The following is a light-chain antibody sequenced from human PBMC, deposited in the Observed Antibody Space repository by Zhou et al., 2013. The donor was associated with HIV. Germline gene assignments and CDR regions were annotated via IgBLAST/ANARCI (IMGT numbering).Light chain of an antibody. CDR2: DTS. CDR1: QSVSSNY. CDR3: QQYGYSLT. V-gene: IGKV3-20*01. J-gene: IGKJ4*01. Sequence: VLTQSPGTLPLSPGQTATLSCRASQSVSSNYLAWYQQKPGQAPRLLIYDTSTRATGIPDRFSGSGSGTDFTLTISRLEPEDFAVYYCQQYGYSLTFGGGTKVEIK.